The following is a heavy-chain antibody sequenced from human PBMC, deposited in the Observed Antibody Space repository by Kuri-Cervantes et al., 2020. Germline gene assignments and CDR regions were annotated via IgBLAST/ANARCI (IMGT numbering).Heavy chain of an antibody. Sequence: ASVKVSCKAAGDTFSSYYINWGRQATGQGVEWRGWMNPNSGNTRYAQKFQGRVTMTSNTYLSTAYMEPSSLRSENTTVYYCARGRGCTDGVCYRTRDWGGVYYYYGMDVWGQGTTVTVSS. J-gene: IGHJ6*02. CDR2: MNPNSGNT. CDR1: GDTFSSYY. CDR3: ARGRGCTDGVCYRTRDWGGVYYYYGMDV. V-gene: IGHV1-8*01. D-gene: IGHD2-8*01.